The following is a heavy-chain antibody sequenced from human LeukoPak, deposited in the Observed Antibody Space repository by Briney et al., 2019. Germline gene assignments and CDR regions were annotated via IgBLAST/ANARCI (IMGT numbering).Heavy chain of an antibody. J-gene: IGHJ4*02. CDR3: ARQGDSSGYPYPFDY. Sequence: GESLKISCKGSGYSFTSYWIGWVRQMPGKGLEWMGIIYPGDSDTRYSPSFQGQVTISADKSISTAYLQWSSLKASGTAMYYCARQGDSSGYPYPFDYWGQGTLVTVSS. V-gene: IGHV5-51*01. CDR1: GYSFTSYW. CDR2: IYPGDSDT. D-gene: IGHD3-22*01.